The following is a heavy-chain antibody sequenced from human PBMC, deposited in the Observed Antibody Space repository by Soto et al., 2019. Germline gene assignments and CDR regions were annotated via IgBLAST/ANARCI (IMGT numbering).Heavy chain of an antibody. Sequence: EVQLLESGGGLVQPGGSLRLSCAASGFTFSSYAMSWVRQAPGKGLEWVSAISGSGGSTYYADSVKGRFTISRDNSKNTLYLQMNSLRAEDTAVYYCAKVALLWCGERNTFFDYWGQGTLVTVSS. CDR2: ISGSGGST. V-gene: IGHV3-23*01. D-gene: IGHD3-10*01. CDR1: GFTFSSYA. J-gene: IGHJ4*02. CDR3: AKVALLWCGERNTFFDY.